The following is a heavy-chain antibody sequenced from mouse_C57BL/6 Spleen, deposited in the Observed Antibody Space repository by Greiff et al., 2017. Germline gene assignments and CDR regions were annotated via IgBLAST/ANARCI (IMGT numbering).Heavy chain of an antibody. CDR3: ARDDGYYGAY. CDR2: IHPNSGST. J-gene: IGHJ3*01. CDR1: GYTFTSYW. Sequence: VQLQQPGAELVKPGASVKLSCKASGYTFTSYWMHWVKQRPGQGLEWIGMIHPNSGSTNYNENFKSKATLTVDKSSSTAYMQLSSLTSEDSAVYYCARDDGYYGAYGGQGTLVTVSA. V-gene: IGHV1-64*01. D-gene: IGHD2-3*01.